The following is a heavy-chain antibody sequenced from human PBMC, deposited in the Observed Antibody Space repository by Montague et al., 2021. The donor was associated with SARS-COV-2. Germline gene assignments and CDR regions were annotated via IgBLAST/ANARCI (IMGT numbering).Heavy chain of an antibody. CDR3: ARDNPVLWFGETYAFDI. Sequence: NLSLTCTVSGGSISSYYWSWIRQPTGKGLEWIGRIYTSGSTNYXPSLKSRVTMSVDTSKNQFSLKLSSVTAADTAVYYCARDNPVLWFGETYAFDIWGQGTMVTVSS. D-gene: IGHD3-10*01. V-gene: IGHV4-4*07. CDR2: IYTSGST. J-gene: IGHJ3*02. CDR1: GGSISSYY.